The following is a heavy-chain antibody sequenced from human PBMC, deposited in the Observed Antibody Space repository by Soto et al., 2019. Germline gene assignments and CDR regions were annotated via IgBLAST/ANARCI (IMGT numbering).Heavy chain of an antibody. Sequence: ESLTISGKGSGDSFTSYWISLVRQMPGKGLEWMGRIDPSDSYTNYSPSFQGHVTISADKSISTAYLQWSSLKASDTAMYYCARGLGGYDFSGTEYYYGMDVWGQGTTVTVSS. J-gene: IGHJ6*02. V-gene: IGHV5-10-1*01. CDR2: IDPSDSYT. D-gene: IGHD5-12*01. CDR3: ARGLGGYDFSGTEYYYGMDV. CDR1: GDSFTSYW.